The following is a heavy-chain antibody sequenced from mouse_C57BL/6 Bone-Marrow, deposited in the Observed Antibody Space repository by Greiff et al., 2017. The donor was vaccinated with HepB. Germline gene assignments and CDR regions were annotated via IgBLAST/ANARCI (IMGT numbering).Heavy chain of an antibody. CDR2: IDPENGDT. CDR1: GFNIKDYY. J-gene: IGHJ2*01. Sequence: EVQLQQSGAELVRPGASVKLSCTASGFNIKDYYMHWVKQRPEQGLEWIGWIDPENGDTEYAAKFQGKATITADTSSNTAYLQLSSLTSEDTAVYYCTGETTFFDYWGQGTTLTVSS. D-gene: IGHD2-12*01. CDR3: TGETTFFDY. V-gene: IGHV14-4*01.